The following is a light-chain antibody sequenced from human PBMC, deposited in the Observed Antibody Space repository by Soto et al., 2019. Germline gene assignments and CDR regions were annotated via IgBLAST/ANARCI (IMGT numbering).Light chain of an antibody. CDR2: EVS. CDR3: LSYTSSYTVV. J-gene: IGLJ2*01. Sequence: QSALTQPASVSGSPGQSITISGTGSSSDVGTQNYVSWYQQHPDKAPKLMIYEVSDRPSGVSNRFSGSKSGNTASLTISGVQAEDEADYYCLSYTSSYTVVFGGGTKLTVL. V-gene: IGLV2-14*01. CDR1: SSDVGTQNY.